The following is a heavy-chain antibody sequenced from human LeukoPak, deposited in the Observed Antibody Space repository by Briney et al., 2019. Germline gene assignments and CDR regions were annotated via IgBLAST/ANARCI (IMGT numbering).Heavy chain of an antibody. V-gene: IGHV3-23*01. Sequence: PGGSLRLSCAASGFTFSSYAMSWVRQAPGKGLEWVSAISGSGGSTYYADSVKGRFTISRDNTKNSLYLQMNSLRAEDTAVYYCAGGSGWLIDYWGQGTLVTVSS. CDR3: AGGSGWLIDY. CDR2: ISGSGGST. D-gene: IGHD6-19*01. J-gene: IGHJ4*02. CDR1: GFTFSSYA.